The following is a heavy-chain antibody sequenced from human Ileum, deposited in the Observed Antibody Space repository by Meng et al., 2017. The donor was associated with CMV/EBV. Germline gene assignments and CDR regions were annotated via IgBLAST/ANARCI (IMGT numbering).Heavy chain of an antibody. CDR3: VPGGIVGATQGWDY. CDR1: GLTFTNYA. V-gene: IGHV3-23*01. D-gene: IGHD1-26*01. CDR2: ISGSGDTT. J-gene: IGHJ4*02. Sequence: ASGLTFTNYAMGWVRQAPGKGLEWVSVISGSGDTTYYADSVKGRFTISRDNSKNTLYLQMNSLRGDDTAIYYCVPGGIVGATQGWDYWGQGTLVTVSS.